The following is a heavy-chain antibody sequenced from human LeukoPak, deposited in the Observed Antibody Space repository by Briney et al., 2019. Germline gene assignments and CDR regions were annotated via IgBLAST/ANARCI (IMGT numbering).Heavy chain of an antibody. J-gene: IGHJ3*02. Sequence: SETLSLTCTVSGGSISSGSYYWSWIRQPAGKGLEWIGRIYTSGSTNYNPSLKSRVTISVDMSKNQFSLKLSSVTAADTAVYYCARAEGYSDAFDIWGQGTMVTVS. D-gene: IGHD5-18*01. CDR1: GGSISSGSYY. V-gene: IGHV4-61*02. CDR3: ARAEGYSDAFDI. CDR2: IYTSGST.